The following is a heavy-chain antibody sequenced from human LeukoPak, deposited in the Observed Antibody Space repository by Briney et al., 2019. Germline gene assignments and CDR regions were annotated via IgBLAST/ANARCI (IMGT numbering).Heavy chain of an antibody. CDR3: AKALSDSRLYYFGY. CDR2: IYHSGST. Sequence: SETLSLTCDVSGYSISSGYYWGWIRQPPGKGLEWIGSIYHSGSTYYNSSLKTRVTISVDTSKNQFSLKLTSMTAADTAVYYCAKALSDSRLYYFGYWGQGTLVTVSS. J-gene: IGHJ4*02. V-gene: IGHV4-38-2*01. CDR1: GYSISSGYY. D-gene: IGHD2-21*02.